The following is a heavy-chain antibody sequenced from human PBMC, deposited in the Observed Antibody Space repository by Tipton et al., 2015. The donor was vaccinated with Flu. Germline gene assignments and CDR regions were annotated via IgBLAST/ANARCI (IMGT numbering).Heavy chain of an antibody. D-gene: IGHD2-2*01. CDR3: ARSIGHCDGSRCSPPPAIDY. CDR2: TYYRSKWFN. V-gene: IGHV6-1*01. J-gene: IGHJ4*02. CDR1: GDSVSSNKAT. Sequence: GLVKPSQTLSLTCGISGDSVSSNKATWNWIRQSPSRGLEWLGRTYYRSKWFNDYALSVKGRIIIDPDTSKNQFSLQLNSVTPEDTAVYYCARSIGHCDGSRCSPPPAIDYWGQGTLVTVSS.